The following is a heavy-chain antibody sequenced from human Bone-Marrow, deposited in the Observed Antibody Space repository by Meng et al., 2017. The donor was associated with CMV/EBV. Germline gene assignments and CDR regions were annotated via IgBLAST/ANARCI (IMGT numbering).Heavy chain of an antibody. Sequence: CAASVFPSPGSAMHWARQAPGKALGWVIIISSDVSGKFSAASVKCRFMISRDNSKITLYLTINCLRAEDSAVYYCAKDLAGSGNFDYWGQGALVTVSS. V-gene: IGHV3-30*18. CDR2: ISSDVSGK. J-gene: IGHJ4*02. D-gene: IGHD3-10*01. CDR1: VFPSPGSA. CDR3: AKDLAGSGNFDY.